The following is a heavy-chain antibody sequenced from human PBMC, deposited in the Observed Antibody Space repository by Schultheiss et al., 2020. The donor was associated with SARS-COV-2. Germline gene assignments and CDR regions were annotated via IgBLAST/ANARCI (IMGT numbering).Heavy chain of an antibody. V-gene: IGHV4-31*03. D-gene: IGHD2-2*01. J-gene: IGHJ5*02. Sequence: SETLSLTCTVSGGSISSGGYYWSWIRQHPGKGLEWIGYIYYSGSTYYNPSLKSRVTISVDTSKNQFSLKLSSVTAADTAVYYCARGPGYCSSTSCYALWFDPWGQGTLVTVSS. CDR2: IYYSGST. CDR3: ARGPGYCSSTSCYALWFDP. CDR1: GGSISSGGYY.